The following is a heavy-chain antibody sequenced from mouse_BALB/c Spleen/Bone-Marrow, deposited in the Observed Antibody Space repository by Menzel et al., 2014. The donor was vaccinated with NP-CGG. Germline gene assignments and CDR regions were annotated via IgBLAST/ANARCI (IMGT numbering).Heavy chain of an antibody. CDR2: ISNTGNYT. J-gene: IGHJ2*01. CDR3: ARQGDGYYDY. D-gene: IGHD2-3*01. Sequence: EVMLVESGGGLVKPGGSLKLFCAASGFTFXSYAMSWVRQTPEKRLEWVATISNTGNYTYYPDSVKGRFTISRDNAKNTLYLQMSSLRSEDTALYYCARQGDGYYDYWGQGTTLTVSS. CDR1: GFTFXSYA. V-gene: IGHV5-9-3*01.